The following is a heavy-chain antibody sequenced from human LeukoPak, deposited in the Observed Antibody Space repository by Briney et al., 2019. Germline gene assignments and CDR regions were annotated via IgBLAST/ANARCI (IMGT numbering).Heavy chain of an antibody. CDR3: ASLGIAAAGYFDY. CDR2: IYYSGST. Sequence: SETLSLTCTVSGGSISSYYWSWIRQPPGKGLEWIGYIYYSGSTNYNPSLKSRVTISVDTSKNQFSLKLSSVTAADTAVYYCASLGIAAAGYFDYWGQGTLVTVSS. J-gene: IGHJ4*02. V-gene: IGHV4-59*01. D-gene: IGHD6-13*01. CDR1: GGSISSYY.